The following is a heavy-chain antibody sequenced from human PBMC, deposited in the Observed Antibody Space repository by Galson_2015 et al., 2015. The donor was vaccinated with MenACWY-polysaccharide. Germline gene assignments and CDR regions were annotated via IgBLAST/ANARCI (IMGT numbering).Heavy chain of an antibody. CDR2: ISWNSGSI. CDR3: AKDMGSYFFGAFDI. V-gene: IGHV3-9*01. D-gene: IGHD1-26*01. Sequence: SLRLSCAASGFTFDDYAMHWVRQAPGKGLEWVSGISWNSGSIGYADSVKGRFTISGDNAKNSLYLQMNSLRAEDTALYYCAKDMGSYFFGAFDIWGQGTMVTVSS. J-gene: IGHJ3*02. CDR1: GFTFDDYA.